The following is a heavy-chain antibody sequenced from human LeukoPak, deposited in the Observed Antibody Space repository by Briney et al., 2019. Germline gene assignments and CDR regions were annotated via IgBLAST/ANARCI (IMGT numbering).Heavy chain of an antibody. CDR3: ARVKSDYDSSGYYLRGYYFDY. Sequence: SETLSLTCTVSGGSISSYYWSWIRQPPRKGLEWIGYIYYSGSTNYNPSLKSRVTISVDTSKIQFSLKLSSVTAADTAVYYCARVKSDYDSSGYYLRGYYFDYWGQGTLVTVSS. V-gene: IGHV4-59*01. CDR2: IYYSGST. J-gene: IGHJ4*02. CDR1: GGSISSYY. D-gene: IGHD3-22*01.